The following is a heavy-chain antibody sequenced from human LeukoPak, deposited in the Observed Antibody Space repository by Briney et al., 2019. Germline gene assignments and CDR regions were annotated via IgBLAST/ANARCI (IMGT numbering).Heavy chain of an antibody. Sequence: ASVKVSCKASGYTFTSYDINWVRQATGQGLEWMGWMNPNSGNTGYAQKFQGRVTITRNTSISTAYMELSSLRSEDTAVYYCARGSFASIFGVVIMFDYWGQGTLVTVSS. CDR3: ARGSFASIFGVVIMFDY. V-gene: IGHV1-8*03. D-gene: IGHD3-3*01. CDR1: GYTFTSYD. J-gene: IGHJ4*02. CDR2: MNPNSGNT.